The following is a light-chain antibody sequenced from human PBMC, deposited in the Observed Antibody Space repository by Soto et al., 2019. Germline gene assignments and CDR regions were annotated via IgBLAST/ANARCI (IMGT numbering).Light chain of an antibody. CDR2: AAS. CDR1: QGISTY. J-gene: IGKJ1*01. Sequence: IQMTQSPSSLSASVGDRVTITCRASQGISTYLNWYQQKPGKAPKLLIYAASSLQSGVPSRFSGSGSETDFTLTISSLQPEDFATYSCPHITTWTFGQVTKVDI. CDR3: PHITTWT. V-gene: IGKV1-39*01.